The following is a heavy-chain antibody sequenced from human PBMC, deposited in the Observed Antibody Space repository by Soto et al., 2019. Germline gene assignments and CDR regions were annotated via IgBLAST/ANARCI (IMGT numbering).Heavy chain of an antibody. J-gene: IGHJ5*02. V-gene: IGHV4-59*08. CDR3: ARDRGGITVAANPLGEWFDP. Sequence: PSETLSLTCTVSGGSISGYYWSWIRQPPGKGLEWIGYMSQSGSTNYNPSLKGRATISVDTSKNQLSLKLTSVTAADTAMYYCARDRGGITVAANPLGEWFDPWGPGTLVTVSS. CDR1: GGSISGYY. CDR2: MSQSGST. D-gene: IGHD6-19*01.